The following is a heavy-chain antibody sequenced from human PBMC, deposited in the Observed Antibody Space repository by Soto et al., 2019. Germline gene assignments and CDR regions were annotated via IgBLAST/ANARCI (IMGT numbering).Heavy chain of an antibody. V-gene: IGHV3-30-3*01. CDR1: GFTFSSYA. CDR2: ISYDGSNK. D-gene: IGHD6-19*01. CDR3: ASEERCRVLNYSCDY. J-gene: IGHJ4*02. Sequence: PGGSLRLSWVASGFTFSSYAIHWVRQAPGQGVEWVAVISYDGSNKYYADSVKGRFTISRDNSKNTLYLQMNSLRAEDTAVYYYASEERCRVLNYSCDYWRQESLVTVSS.